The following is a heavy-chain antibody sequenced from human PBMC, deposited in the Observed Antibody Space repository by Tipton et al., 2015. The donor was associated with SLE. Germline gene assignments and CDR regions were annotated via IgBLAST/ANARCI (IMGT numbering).Heavy chain of an antibody. D-gene: IGHD4-17*01. CDR2: ISSSSSYI. CDR1: GFNFDDYG. Sequence: SLRLSCAASGFNFDDYGMSWVRQAPGKGLEWVSSISSSSSYIYYADSVKGRFTISRDNAKNSLYLQLNSLRGGDTAVYYCARDGVSGATVFDYWGQGTLVTVSS. J-gene: IGHJ4*02. V-gene: IGHV3-21*04. CDR3: ARDGVSGATVFDY.